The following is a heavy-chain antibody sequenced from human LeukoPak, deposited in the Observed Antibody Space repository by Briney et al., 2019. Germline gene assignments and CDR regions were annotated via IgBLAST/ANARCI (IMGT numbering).Heavy chain of an antibody. D-gene: IGHD6-13*01. J-gene: IGHJ4*02. V-gene: IGHV4-39*07. CDR1: GGSISSSSYY. CDR3: ASIAAGYYFDY. CDR2: IYYSGSN. Sequence: SETLSLTCTVSGGSISSSSYYWGWIRQPPGKGLEWIGSIYYSGSNYYNPSLKSRVTISVDTSKNQFSLKLSSVTAADTAVYYCASIAAGYYFDYWGQGTLVTVSS.